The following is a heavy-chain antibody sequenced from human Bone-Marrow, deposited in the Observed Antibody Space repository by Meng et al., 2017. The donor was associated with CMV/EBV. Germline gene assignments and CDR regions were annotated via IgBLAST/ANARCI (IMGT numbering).Heavy chain of an antibody. J-gene: IGHJ4*02. CDR1: GGSISSSSYY. V-gene: IGHV4-61*01. CDR2: IYYTGIT. Sequence: SETLSLTCTVSGGSISSSSYYWSWIRQPPGKRLEWIGYIYYTGITNYNSSLKGRVTISVDTSKNQFSLKLTSVTAADTAVYYCTRSPRSSSSPFDYWGQGTLVTVSS. CDR3: TRSPRSSSSPFDY. D-gene: IGHD6-6*01.